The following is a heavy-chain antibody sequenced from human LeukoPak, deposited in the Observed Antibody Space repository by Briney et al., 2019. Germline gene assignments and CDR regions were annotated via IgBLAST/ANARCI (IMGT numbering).Heavy chain of an antibody. CDR1: GFTFSTFA. Sequence: TGGSLRLSCVASGFTFSTFAMLWVRQPPGKGLEWVSSIFPDSGEIHYADSVRGRFTISRDNSKNTLYLQMNSLRAEDTAVYYCAKVIRSPRESGAAAEEYWGQGTLVTVSS. CDR2: IFPDSGEI. J-gene: IGHJ4*02. V-gene: IGHV3-23*01. D-gene: IGHD6-25*01. CDR3: AKVIRSPRESGAAAEEY.